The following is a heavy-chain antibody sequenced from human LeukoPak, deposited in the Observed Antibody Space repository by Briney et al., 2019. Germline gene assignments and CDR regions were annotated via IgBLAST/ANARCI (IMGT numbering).Heavy chain of an antibody. J-gene: IGHJ4*02. CDR1: GGSISSYY. D-gene: IGHD7-27*01. CDR3: ARAVTGLDY. CDR2: IYTSGST. Sequence: SGTLSLTCTVSGGSISSYYWSWIRQPPGKGLEWIGYIYTSGSTNYNPSLKSRVTISVDTSKNQFSLKLSSVTAADTAVYYCARAVTGLDYWGQGTLVTVSS. V-gene: IGHV4-4*09.